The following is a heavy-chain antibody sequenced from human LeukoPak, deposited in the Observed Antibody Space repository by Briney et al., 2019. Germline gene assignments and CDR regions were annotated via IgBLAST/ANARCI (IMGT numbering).Heavy chain of an antibody. V-gene: IGHV3-33*06. D-gene: IGHD3-10*01. J-gene: IGHJ4*02. Sequence: PGRSLRLSCAASGFTFSSYGMHWVRQAPGKGLGWVAVIWYDGSNKYYADSVKGRFTISRDNSKNTLYLQMNSLRAEDTAVYYCAKVTGSGSQRWGQGTLVTVSS. CDR1: GFTFSSYG. CDR2: IWYDGSNK. CDR3: AKVTGSGSQR.